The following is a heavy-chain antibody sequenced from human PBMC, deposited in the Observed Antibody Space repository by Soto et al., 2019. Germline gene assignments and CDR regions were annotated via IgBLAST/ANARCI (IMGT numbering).Heavy chain of an antibody. CDR1: GGSFSHNY. CDR2: IYYGGTT. D-gene: IGHD2-2*01. Sequence: PSETLSLTCRLSGGSFSHNYWGWIRQTPGKGLEWVGYIYYGGTTSYNPSLKSRVTISVETSKNQFSLKLSSVTAADTAVYYCARHYALDVVVPAAIRWFDPWGQGTLVTVSS. CDR3: ARHYALDVVVPAAIRWFDP. V-gene: IGHV4-59*08. J-gene: IGHJ5*02.